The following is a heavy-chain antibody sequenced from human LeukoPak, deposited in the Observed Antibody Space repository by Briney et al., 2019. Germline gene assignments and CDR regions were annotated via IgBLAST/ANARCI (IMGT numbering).Heavy chain of an antibody. J-gene: IGHJ4*02. V-gene: IGHV1-8*01. Sequence: ASVKVSCKASGYTFTTYDINWVRQATGQGLEWMGWMNPNSGNTGYAQKFQGRVTMTRNTSISTAYMELSSLRAEDTAVYYCTRGRTGSRQFDYWGLGTLVTVSS. D-gene: IGHD1-14*01. CDR1: GYTFTTYD. CDR2: MNPNSGNT. CDR3: TRGRTGSRQFDY.